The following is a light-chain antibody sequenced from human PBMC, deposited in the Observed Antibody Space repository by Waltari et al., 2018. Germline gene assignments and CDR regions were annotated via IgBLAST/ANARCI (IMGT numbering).Light chain of an antibody. J-gene: IGLJ3*02. CDR1: TGPVTNDHF. V-gene: IGLV7-46*01. CDR3: LLSDAGARV. Sequence: QAVVTQEPSLTVSPGGTVTLTCGSSTGPVTNDHFPYWFQQKPGQAPRALIYDGINSQPAPPAWFSATLVAGKAALTISGAQPEDETVYYCLLSDAGARVFGGGTKLSAL. CDR2: DGI.